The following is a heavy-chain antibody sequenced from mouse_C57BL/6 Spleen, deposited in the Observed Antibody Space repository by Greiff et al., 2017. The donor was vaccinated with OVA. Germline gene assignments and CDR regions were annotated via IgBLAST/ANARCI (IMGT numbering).Heavy chain of an antibody. CDR2: IDPSDSYT. D-gene: IGHD3-3*01. CDR3: AKGTALDY. Sequence: QVQLKESGAELVKPGASVKLSCKASGYTFTSYWMQWVKQRPGQGLEWIGEIDPSDSYTNYNQKFKGKATLTVDTSSSTAYMQLSSLTSEDSAVYYCAKGTALDYWGQGTTLTVSS. V-gene: IGHV1-50*01. J-gene: IGHJ2*01. CDR1: GYTFTSYW.